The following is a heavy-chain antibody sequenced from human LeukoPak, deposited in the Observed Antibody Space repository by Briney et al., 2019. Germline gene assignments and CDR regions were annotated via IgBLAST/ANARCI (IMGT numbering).Heavy chain of an antibody. CDR2: IYYSGST. Sequence: PSKTLSLTCTVSGGSISSSSYYWGWIRQPPGKGLEWIGSIYYSGSTYYNPSLKSRVTMSVDTSKNQLSLKVISVTATDTAIYYCARGVLAAGGNDFDYWGQGTLVTVSS. D-gene: IGHD6-13*01. V-gene: IGHV4-39*07. CDR3: ARGVLAAGGNDFDY. CDR1: GGSISSSSYY. J-gene: IGHJ4*02.